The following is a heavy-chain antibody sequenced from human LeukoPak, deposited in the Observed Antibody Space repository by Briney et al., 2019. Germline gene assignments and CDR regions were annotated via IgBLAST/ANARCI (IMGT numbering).Heavy chain of an antibody. CDR2: IGSGSSLI. CDR3: ARSGGLGATIYPNWFDL. Sequence: QPGGSLRPSCAASGFTFSSYNMNWVRQAPGKGLEWVSFIGSGSSLIYYADSVKGRFTISRDDAKNSLFLQMNSLRDEDTAVFYCARSGGLGATIYPNWFDLWGQGTLVIVSS. J-gene: IGHJ5*02. V-gene: IGHV3-48*02. CDR1: GFTFSSYN. D-gene: IGHD1-26*01.